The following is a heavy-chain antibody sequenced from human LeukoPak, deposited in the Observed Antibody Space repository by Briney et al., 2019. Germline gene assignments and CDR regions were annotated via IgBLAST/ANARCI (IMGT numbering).Heavy chain of an antibody. D-gene: IGHD1-14*01. Sequence: ASVKVSCKASGYTFTSYDINWVRQATGQGLEWMGWMNPNSGNTGYAQKFQGRVTMTRNTPISTAYMELSSLRSEDTAVYYCARGEPRDNWFDPWGQGTLVTVSS. CDR2: MNPNSGNT. CDR1: GYTFTSYD. V-gene: IGHV1-8*01. J-gene: IGHJ5*02. CDR3: ARGEPRDNWFDP.